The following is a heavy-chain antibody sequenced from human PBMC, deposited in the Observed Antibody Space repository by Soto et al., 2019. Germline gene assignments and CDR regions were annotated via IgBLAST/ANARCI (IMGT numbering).Heavy chain of an antibody. Sequence: QVQLQESGPGLVKPSETLSLTCTVSGGSISSYYWSWIRQPPGKGLEWIGYISYSGSTNYNPSLKSRVTISADTSKHQFSLKLRSATAADTVVYYCARGDERVAMPSGYWGQGTLVTVSS. J-gene: IGHJ4*02. V-gene: IGHV4-59*01. CDR2: ISYSGST. CDR1: GGSISSYY. D-gene: IGHD2-2*01. CDR3: ARGDERVAMPSGY.